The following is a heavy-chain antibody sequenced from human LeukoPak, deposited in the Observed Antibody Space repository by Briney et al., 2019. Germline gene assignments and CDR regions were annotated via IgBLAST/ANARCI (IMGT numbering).Heavy chain of an antibody. J-gene: IGHJ4*02. D-gene: IGHD3-22*01. CDR3: AKSYYYDSSGYMAADY. V-gene: IGHV3-30*18. CDR2: ISYDGSNK. CDR1: GSTFSSYG. Sequence: GGSLRLSCAASGSTFSSYGMHWVRQAPGKGLEGVAVISYDGSNKYYADSVKGRFTISRDNSKNTLYLQMNSLRAEDTAVYYCAKSYYYDSSGYMAADYWGQGTLVTVSS.